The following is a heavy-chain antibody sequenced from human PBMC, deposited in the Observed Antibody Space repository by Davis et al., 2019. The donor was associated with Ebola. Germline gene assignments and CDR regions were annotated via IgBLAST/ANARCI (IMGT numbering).Heavy chain of an antibody. V-gene: IGHV3-74*01. CDR2: IDTDGSTT. J-gene: IGHJ4*02. Sequence: PRGSLRLSCVGSEFTFRSYWFHWVRHAPGKGLEWVSRIDTDGSTTNYADSVRGRFTISRDNAKNTLFLQMNSLRADDTAVYYCARDVGGRAGYWGQGTLVTVSS. CDR3: ARDVGGRAGY. CDR1: EFTFRSYW.